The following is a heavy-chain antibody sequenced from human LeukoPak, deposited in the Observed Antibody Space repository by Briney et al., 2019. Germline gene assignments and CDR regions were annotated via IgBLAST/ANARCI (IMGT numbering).Heavy chain of an antibody. CDR1: GYTFTGYY. CDR3: ARAYTAVAGTIIEDYFDY. D-gene: IGHD6-19*01. V-gene: IGHV1-2*02. Sequence: GASVKVSCKASGYTFTGYYMHWVRQAPGQGLEWMGWINPNSGGTNYAQKFQGRVTMTRDTSISTACMELSRLRSDDTAVYYCARAYTAVAGTIIEDYFDYWGQGTLVTVSS. CDR2: INPNSGGT. J-gene: IGHJ4*02.